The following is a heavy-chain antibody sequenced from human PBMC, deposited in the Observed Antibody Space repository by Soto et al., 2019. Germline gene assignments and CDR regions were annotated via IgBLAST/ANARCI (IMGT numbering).Heavy chain of an antibody. CDR1: GFSFTTYV. D-gene: IGHD1-26*01. CDR2: ISHDGSYK. J-gene: IGHJ3*02. CDR3: AKGLLAIVGTTLPRDAFNI. V-gene: IGHV3-30*18. Sequence: PGGSLRLSCAASGFSFTTYVVHWVRQAPGKGLEWVAVISHDGSYKYYGDAVKGRFTISRDTSKNAVYLEMNSLRPEDMAVYYCAKGLLAIVGTTLPRDAFNIWGQGTMVTVSS.